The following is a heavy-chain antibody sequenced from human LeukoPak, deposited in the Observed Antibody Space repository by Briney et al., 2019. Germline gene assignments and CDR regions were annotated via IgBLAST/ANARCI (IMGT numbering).Heavy chain of an antibody. CDR2: ISGSSSTI. CDR3: AREMTIFV. CDR1: GFTFSSYW. V-gene: IGHV3-48*04. J-gene: IGHJ6*04. Sequence: GGSLRLSCAASGFTFSSYWMTWVRQAPGRGLEWVSFISGSSSTIYYADSVKGRFTISRDNAKNSLYLQMNSLRAEDTAVYYCAREMTIFVWGKGTTVTVSS. D-gene: IGHD3-3*01.